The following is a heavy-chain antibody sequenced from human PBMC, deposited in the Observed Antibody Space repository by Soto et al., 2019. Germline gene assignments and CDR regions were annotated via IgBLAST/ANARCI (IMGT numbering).Heavy chain of an antibody. CDR1: GGSISSGDYY. D-gene: IGHD4-17*01. CDR3: ARDNGEYGCDY. V-gene: IGHV4-31*03. CDR2: IHYSGGI. J-gene: IGHJ4*02. Sequence: QVQLQESGPGLVKPSQTLSLTCTVSGGSISSGDYYWSWIRQHPGRGLEWIGNIHYSGGIHFNPSLKRRITISKDTAKNQFSLKLTSVTSADTAVYYCARDNGEYGCDYWGQGTLVSVSS.